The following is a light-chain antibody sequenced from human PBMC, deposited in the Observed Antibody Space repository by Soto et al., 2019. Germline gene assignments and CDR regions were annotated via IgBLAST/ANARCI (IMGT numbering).Light chain of an antibody. Sequence: QSVLTQPPSVSAAPGQKVTISCSGSSSNIGNNYVSWYQQLPGTAPKLLIYDNNKRPSGIPDRFSGSKSVTSGTLDITGLQTGDEADYYCATWDGSLPAEVFGGGTKVTVL. CDR2: DNN. CDR3: ATWDGSLPAEV. J-gene: IGLJ2*01. V-gene: IGLV1-51*01. CDR1: SSNIGNNY.